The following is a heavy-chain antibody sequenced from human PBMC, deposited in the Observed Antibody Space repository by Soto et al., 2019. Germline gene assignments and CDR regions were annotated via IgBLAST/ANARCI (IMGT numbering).Heavy chain of an antibody. D-gene: IGHD5-18*01. CDR2: MYYIGRT. CDR3: ARGGYSYGDGMDP. Sequence: SETLSLTCTVSGDSIGSSSYYWGWIRQPPGKGLEWFGSMYYIGRTYYNQSLKSRVTISVDTPKKQFSLKLRSVTAADTAVYYCARGGYSYGDGMDPWGQGTLVTVAX. V-gene: IGHV4-39*01. CDR1: GDSIGSSSYY. J-gene: IGHJ5*02.